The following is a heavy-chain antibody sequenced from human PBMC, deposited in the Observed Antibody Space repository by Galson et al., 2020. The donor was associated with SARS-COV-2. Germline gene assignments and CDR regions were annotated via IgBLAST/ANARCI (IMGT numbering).Heavy chain of an antibody. V-gene: IGHV3-53*01. CDR1: GFTVSSNY. CDR3: ARVRWELLGAFDI. J-gene: IGHJ3*02. D-gene: IGHD1-26*01. Sequence: GESLKISCAASGFTVSSNYMSWVRQAPGKGLEWVSVIYSGGSTYYADSVKGRFTISRDNSKNTLYLQMNSLRAEDTAVYYCARVRWELLGAFDIWGQGTMVTVSS. CDR2: IYSGGST.